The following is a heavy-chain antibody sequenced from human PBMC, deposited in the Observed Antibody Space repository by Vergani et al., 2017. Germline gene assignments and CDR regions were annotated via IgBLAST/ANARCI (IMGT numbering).Heavy chain of an antibody. J-gene: IGHJ6*02. CDR1: GYIFNSYY. V-gene: IGHV1-46*02. CDR2: LDPRGGPP. D-gene: IGHD1-26*01. Sequence: QVQLVQSGAAVKKPGASVKLSCKSSGYIFNSYYIHWVRQAPGQGLEWMGLLDPRGGPPTYAEKFEGRVTLTSDTSTSTFYMELSSLRSEDTAVYYCARDGRTDGYYYGMDVWGQGTTVTVSS. CDR3: ARDGRTDGYYYGMDV.